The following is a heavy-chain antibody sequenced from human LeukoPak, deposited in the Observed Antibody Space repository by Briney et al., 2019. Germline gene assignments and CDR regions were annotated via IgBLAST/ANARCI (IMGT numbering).Heavy chain of an antibody. CDR3: ATLFGTPLYGMDV. CDR1: GYTFTGYY. J-gene: IGHJ6*02. CDR2: INPNSGGT. V-gene: IGHV1-2*02. D-gene: IGHD2-21*01. Sequence: ASVKVSCKASGYTFTGYYMHWVRQAPGQGLEWMGWINPNSGGTNYAQKIQGRVTMTRDTSISTAYMELSRLRSDDTAVYYCATLFGTPLYGMDVWGQGTTVTVSS.